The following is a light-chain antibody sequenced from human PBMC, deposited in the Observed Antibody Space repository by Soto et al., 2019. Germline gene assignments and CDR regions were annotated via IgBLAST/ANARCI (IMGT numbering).Light chain of an antibody. V-gene: IGLV1-44*01. J-gene: IGLJ2*01. Sequence: QSVLTQPPSASGTPGQRVSMSCSGSSSNIGSNTVNWYQQFPGTAPKLLIYYNNQRPSGVPDRFSGSKSGTSASLAISGLQSEDDADYYCSTWDVTLNAVLFGGGTKLTVL. CDR3: STWDVTLNAVL. CDR2: YNN. CDR1: SSNIGSNT.